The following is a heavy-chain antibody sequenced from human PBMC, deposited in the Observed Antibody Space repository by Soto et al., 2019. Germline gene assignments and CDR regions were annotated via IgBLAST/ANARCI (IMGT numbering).Heavy chain of an antibody. Sequence: QVQLVESGGGVVQPGRSLRLSCAASGFTFSSYGMHWVRQAPGKGLEWVAVIWYDGSNKYYADSVKGRFTISRDNSKNTLYLQMNSLRAEDTAVYYCARDLISGYDWNYYYGMDVWGQGTTVTVSS. V-gene: IGHV3-33*01. J-gene: IGHJ6*02. D-gene: IGHD5-12*01. CDR2: IWYDGSNK. CDR1: GFTFSSYG. CDR3: ARDLISGYDWNYYYGMDV.